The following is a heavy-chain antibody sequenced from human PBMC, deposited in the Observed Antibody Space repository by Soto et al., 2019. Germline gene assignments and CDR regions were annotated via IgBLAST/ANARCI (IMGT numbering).Heavy chain of an antibody. CDR1: GYSFATSG. Sequence: QVKLVQSGTEVKKPGASMKVSCKASGYSFATSGISWVRQAPGQGLEWMGWISAYNGNTNHDQKHHDRIMMSTDTSTSMAYLESRSLRSDDTAAYYCAGAGQYYDSSGYADWGQGTLVTVAS. CDR2: ISAYNGNT. V-gene: IGHV1-18*01. D-gene: IGHD3-22*01. J-gene: IGHJ4*02. CDR3: AGAGQYYDSSGYAD.